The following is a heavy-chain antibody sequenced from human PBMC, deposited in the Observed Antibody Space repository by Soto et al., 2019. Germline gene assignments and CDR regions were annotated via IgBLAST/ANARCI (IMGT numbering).Heavy chain of an antibody. CDR2: IIPIFGTA. J-gene: IGHJ4*02. Sequence: QVQLVQSGAEVKKPGSSVKVSCKASGGTFSSYAISWVRQAPGQGLEWMGGIIPIFGTANYAQKFQGRVTITADESKSPAYMELSSLRSEDTAVYYCASKGPARYYYDSSGPWDYWGQGTLVTVSS. CDR3: ASKGPARYYYDSSGPWDY. D-gene: IGHD3-22*01. V-gene: IGHV1-69*01. CDR1: GGTFSSYA.